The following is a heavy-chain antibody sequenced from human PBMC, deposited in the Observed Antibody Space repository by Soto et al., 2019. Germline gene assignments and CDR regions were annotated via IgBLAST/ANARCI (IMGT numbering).Heavy chain of an antibody. D-gene: IGHD2-8*02. CDR1: GFTFSNYG. CDR2: ITNNSDYK. Sequence: EVQLLESGGGLVQPGGSLRLSCAASGFTFSNYGVRWVRQAPGKGLECVSAITNNSDYKYYADSVKGRFIVSRDNSKITLFLEMNSLRAEDTAVYYCAKGYSTGWHSSLNSWGQGTLVIVSS. CDR3: AKGYSTGWHSSLNS. V-gene: IGHV3-23*01. J-gene: IGHJ4*02.